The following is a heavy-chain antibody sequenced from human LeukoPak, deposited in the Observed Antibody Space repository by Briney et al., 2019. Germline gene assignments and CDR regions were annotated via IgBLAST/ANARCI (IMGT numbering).Heavy chain of an antibody. V-gene: IGHV3-21*01. D-gene: IGHD6-13*01. Sequence: PGGSLRLSCAASGFTFSSYSMNWVRQAPGRGLEWVSSISSSSSYIYYADSVKGRFTISRDNAKNSLYLQMNSLRAEDTAVYYCAREAAAGIPYAFDIWGQGTMVTVSS. J-gene: IGHJ3*02. CDR3: AREAAAGIPYAFDI. CDR2: ISSSSSYI. CDR1: GFTFSSYS.